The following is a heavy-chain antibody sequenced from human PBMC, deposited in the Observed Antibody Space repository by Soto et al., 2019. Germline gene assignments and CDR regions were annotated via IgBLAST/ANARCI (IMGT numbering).Heavy chain of an antibody. D-gene: IGHD3-16*01. V-gene: IGHV3-66*01. J-gene: IGHJ1*01. CDR3: AGRGTRGECFQH. CDR2: LYSGGGT. Sequence: EVQLVESGGGLVQPGGSLRLSCAASGFSVSSNYMSWVRQAPGKGLEWVSVLYSGGGTYYADSVKGRFTISRDNSKNTLYLQMSSLRDDASAVYYCAGRGTRGECFQHWGQGILVTVSS. CDR1: GFSVSSNY.